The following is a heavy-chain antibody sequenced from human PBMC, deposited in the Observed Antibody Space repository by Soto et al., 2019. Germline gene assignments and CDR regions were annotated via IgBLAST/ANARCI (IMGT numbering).Heavy chain of an antibody. V-gene: IGHV4-39*02. CDR3: ARPSGSHSELKY. J-gene: IGHJ4*02. Sequence: SETLSLTCNVSGGSITNSKSYWAWIRQPPGKGLEWVGSVLYTGSAYYTPSLRSRVTISLDTSKNHFSLRLTSVTAADTAVYFCARPSGSHSELKYWGQGALVTVSS. CDR1: GGSITNSKSY. D-gene: IGHD1-26*01. CDR2: VLYTGSA.